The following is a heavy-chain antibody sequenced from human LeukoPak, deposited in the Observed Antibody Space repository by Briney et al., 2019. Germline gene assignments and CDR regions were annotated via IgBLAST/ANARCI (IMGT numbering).Heavy chain of an antibody. J-gene: IGHJ4*02. CDR1: GYTFTSYY. D-gene: IGHD6-6*01. CDR3: ARGRVVYSSSSLGY. V-gene: IGHV1-8*03. Sequence: ASVKVSCKASGYTFTSYYMHWVRQATGQGLEWMGWMNPNSGNTGYAQKFQGRVTITRNTSISTAYMELSSLRSEDTAVYYCARGRVVYSSSSLGYWGQGTLVTVSP. CDR2: MNPNSGNT.